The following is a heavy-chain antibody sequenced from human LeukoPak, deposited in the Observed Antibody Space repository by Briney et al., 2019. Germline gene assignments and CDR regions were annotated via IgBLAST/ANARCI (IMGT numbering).Heavy chain of an antibody. CDR1: GGSFSGYY. V-gene: IGHV4-34*01. D-gene: IGHD3-22*01. CDR2: INHSGST. J-gene: IGHJ4*02. Sequence: SETLSLTCAVYGGSFSGYYWSWIRQPSGKGLEWIGEINHSGSTNYNPSLKSRVTISVDTSKNQFSLKLSSVTAADTAVYYCARDYYDSSGYYYPFDYWGQGTLVTVPS. CDR3: ARDYYDSSGYYYPFDY.